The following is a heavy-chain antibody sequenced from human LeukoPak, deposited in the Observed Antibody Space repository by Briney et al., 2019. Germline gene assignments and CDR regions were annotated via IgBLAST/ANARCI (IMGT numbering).Heavy chain of an antibody. V-gene: IGHV1-69*13. D-gene: IGHD3-16*01. CDR2: IIPIFGTA. J-gene: IGHJ4*02. Sequence: SVKVSCKASGGTFSSYAISWVRQAPGQGLEWMGGIIPIFGTANYAQKFQGRVTITADESTSAAYMELSSLRSEDTAVYYCASFGGVGNFDYWGQGTLVTVSS. CDR3: ASFGGVGNFDY. CDR1: GGTFSSYA.